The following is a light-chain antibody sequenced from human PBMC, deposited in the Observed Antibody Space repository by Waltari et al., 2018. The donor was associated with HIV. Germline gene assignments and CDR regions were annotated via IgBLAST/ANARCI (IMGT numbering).Light chain of an antibody. J-gene: IGKJ3*01. V-gene: IGKV4-1*01. CDR2: WAS. CDR3: QQYYTTPLFT. CDR1: QSVLKSANDNNY. Sequence: DIVMTQSPDSLAVSLGEGATINCKSSQSVLKSANDNNYLAWYQQKPGQPPKLLIYWASYRESGVPDRFSGSGSGTDFTLTISSLQAEDVAVYYCQQYYTTPLFTFGPGTRVDIK.